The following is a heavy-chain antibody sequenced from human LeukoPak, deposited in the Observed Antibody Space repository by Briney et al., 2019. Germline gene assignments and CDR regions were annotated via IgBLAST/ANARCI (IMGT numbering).Heavy chain of an antibody. V-gene: IGHV1-69*04. D-gene: IGHD3-10*01. CDR1: GAPFTNSA. CDR2: IIPIPGIA. Sequence: GASVKVSYKPSGAPFTNSAISWVRPAPGQGLEWMGRIIPIPGIANYAQKYQGRVTITADKSTSTAYMELRSPRSEDTAVYCCARYTVRIPMVRRATAQTSGCDPWGQGTLVTVSS. CDR3: ARYTVRIPMVRRATAQTSGCDP. J-gene: IGHJ5*02.